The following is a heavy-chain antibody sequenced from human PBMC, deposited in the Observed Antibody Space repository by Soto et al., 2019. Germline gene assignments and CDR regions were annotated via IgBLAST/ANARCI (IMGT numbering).Heavy chain of an antibody. V-gene: IGHV4-31*01. CDR1: GGSISSGGYY. Sequence: VQLQESGPGLVKPSQTLSLTCTVSGGSISSGGYYWSWIRQHPGKGLECIGYIYHSGTTYYNPSLKSPVTISVHTSKHPFSLKLTSVTAADTAVYYCARVIGNQLLGWFDPWGQGTLVTVSS. CDR3: ARVIGNQLLGWFDP. CDR2: IYHSGTT. J-gene: IGHJ5*02. D-gene: IGHD2-2*01.